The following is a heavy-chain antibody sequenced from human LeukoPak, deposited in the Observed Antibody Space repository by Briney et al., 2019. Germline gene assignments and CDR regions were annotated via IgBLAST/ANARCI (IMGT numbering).Heavy chain of an antibody. V-gene: IGHV6-1*01. J-gene: IGHJ4*02. CDR1: GDSVSINSAA. D-gene: IGHD3-22*01. CDR2: TYYRSKWYN. Sequence: SQTLSLTLAFSGDSVSINSAAWNWVRQSPSRGLEWLGRTYYRSKWYNDYAVSVKSRITINPDTSKNQFSLQLNSVTPEDTAVYYCARDPYYDSSGYQPQSYYFDYWGQGTLVTVSS. CDR3: ARDPYYDSSGYQPQSYYFDY.